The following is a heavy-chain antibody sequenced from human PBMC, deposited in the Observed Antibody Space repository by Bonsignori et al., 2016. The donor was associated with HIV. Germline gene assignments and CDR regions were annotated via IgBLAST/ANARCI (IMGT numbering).Heavy chain of an antibody. V-gene: IGHV1-8*03. CDR1: GYSFTSFD. Sequence: QVQLVQSGAEVKKPGASVKVSCKASGYSFTSFDINWVRQATGQGLEWMGWMNPNSGTTGFAQKFQGRITITRNTSLSSTFMELSSLTSEDTAVYYCTRGQGTSGWFDPW. CDR2: MNPNSGTT. J-gene: IGHJ5*02. CDR3: TRGQGTSGWFDP.